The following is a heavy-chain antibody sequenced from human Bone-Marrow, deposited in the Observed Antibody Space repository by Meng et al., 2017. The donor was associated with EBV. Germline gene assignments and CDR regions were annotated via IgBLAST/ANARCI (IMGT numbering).Heavy chain of an antibody. V-gene: IGHV4-34*01. Sequence: QVQLQHGGAALLRSSETPSLPCAFYGGSFSGYYWSWTRQHPGKGLEWIGEINHSGSNNYNPSLKSRVTISVDTSKNQFSLKLSSVTAADTAVYYCARSSLEGGFDYWGQGTLVTVSS. CDR3: ARSSLEGGFDY. D-gene: IGHD3-10*01. CDR1: GGSFSGYY. J-gene: IGHJ4*02. CDR2: INHSGSN.